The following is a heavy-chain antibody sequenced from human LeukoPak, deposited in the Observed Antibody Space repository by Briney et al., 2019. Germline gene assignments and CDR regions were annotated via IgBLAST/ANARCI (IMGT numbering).Heavy chain of an antibody. CDR3: ARRVEAARGLIDY. D-gene: IGHD2-15*01. CDR2: IIPIFGTA. Sequence: ASVKVSCKASGGTFSSYAISWVRQAPGQGLEWMGGIIPIFGTANYAQKFQGRVTITADESTSTAYMELSSLRSEDTAVYYCARRVEAARGLIDYWGQGTLVTVSS. J-gene: IGHJ4*02. V-gene: IGHV1-69*13. CDR1: GGTFSSYA.